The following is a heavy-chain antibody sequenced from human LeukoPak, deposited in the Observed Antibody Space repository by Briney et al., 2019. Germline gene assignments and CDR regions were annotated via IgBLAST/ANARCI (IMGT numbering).Heavy chain of an antibody. D-gene: IGHD6-13*01. Sequence: SETLSLTCAVYGGSFSGYYWSWIRQPLGKGLEWIGEINHSGSTNYNPSLKSRVTISVDTSKNQFSLKLSSVTAADTAVYYCARGLIAAAAWGQGTLVTVSS. CDR1: GGSFSGYY. CDR2: INHSGST. V-gene: IGHV4-34*01. CDR3: ARGLIAAAA. J-gene: IGHJ4*02.